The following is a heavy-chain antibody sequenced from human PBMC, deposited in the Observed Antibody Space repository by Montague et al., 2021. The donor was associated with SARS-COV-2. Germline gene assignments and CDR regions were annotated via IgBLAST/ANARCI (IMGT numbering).Heavy chain of an antibody. CDR1: GDSVDSDC. CDR2: IHYTGST. D-gene: IGHD3/OR15-3a*01. J-gene: IGHJ4*02. CDR3: ARKQDWASHFAH. V-gene: IGHV4-59*02. Sequence: SETLSLTCTVSGDSVDSDCWSWVRQPPGERLEWIVHIHYTGSTEYNPSLKSRASISADASKNSLSLSLASVIAADTAVYYCARKQDWASHFAHWGQGILVTVSS.